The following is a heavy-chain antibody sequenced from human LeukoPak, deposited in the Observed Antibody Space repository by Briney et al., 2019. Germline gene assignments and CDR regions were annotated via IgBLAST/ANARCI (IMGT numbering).Heavy chain of an antibody. CDR1: GFTVSNNF. J-gene: IGHJ4*02. Sequence: PGGSLRLSCEVSGFTVSNNFMGWVRQTPEKGLEWVSLIYSGGTTYYADSVTGRFTISRDSSKNTLYLQMNSLRAEDTAVYYCARVTGVWTFDYWGQGTLVSVPS. D-gene: IGHD6-13*01. CDR3: ARVTGVWTFDY. V-gene: IGHV3-66*01. CDR2: IYSGGTT.